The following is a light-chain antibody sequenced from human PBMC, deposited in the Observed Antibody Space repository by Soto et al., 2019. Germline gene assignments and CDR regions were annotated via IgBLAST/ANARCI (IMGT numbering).Light chain of an antibody. Sequence: QSVLTQPPSESGTPGQRVTISCSGSSSNIGSNTVYWYQQLPGTAPKLLIYSNNQRPSGVPDRFSGSKSGTSASLAISGLLSEDEADYYCAAWDDSPNGVVFGGGTKLTVL. CDR1: SSNIGSNT. CDR2: SNN. J-gene: IGLJ2*01. V-gene: IGLV1-44*01. CDR3: AAWDDSPNGVV.